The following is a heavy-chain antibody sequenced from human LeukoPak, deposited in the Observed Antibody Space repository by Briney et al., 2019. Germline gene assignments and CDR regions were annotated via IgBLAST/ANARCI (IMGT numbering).Heavy chain of an antibody. CDR2: VNSYSGGT. J-gene: IGHJ3*01. CDR1: GYTFTDHF. CDR3: ARARKLADDALDV. V-gene: IGHV1-2*02. Sequence: ASVKVSCKASGYTFTDHFLHWVRQAPGQGLQWMGWVNSYSGGTSYGPSFRGRVTMTRDKSISTVYMELSGLTSDDTAVYFCARARKLADDALDVWGQGSMVTVSS.